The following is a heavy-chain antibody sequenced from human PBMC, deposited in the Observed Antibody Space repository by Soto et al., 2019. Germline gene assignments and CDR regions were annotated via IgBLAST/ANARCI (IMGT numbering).Heavy chain of an antibody. CDR2: MNPNSGNT. J-gene: IGHJ6*03. V-gene: IGHV1-8*01. D-gene: IGHD3-10*01. CDR1: GYTFTSYD. CDR3: ARGSGFWQGYYYYMDV. Sequence: ASVKVSCKASGYTFTSYDINWVRQATGQGLEWMGWMNPNSGNTGYAQKFQGRVTMTRNTSISTAYMELSSLRSEDTAVYYCARGSGFWQGYYYYMDVWGKGTTVTVSS.